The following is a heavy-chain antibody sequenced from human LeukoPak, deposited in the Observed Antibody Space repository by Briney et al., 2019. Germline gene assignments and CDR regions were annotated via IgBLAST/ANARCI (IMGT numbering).Heavy chain of an antibody. J-gene: IGHJ4*02. V-gene: IGHV1-46*01. CDR2: FNPSGSST. CDR3: ARAGENYYDFYY. D-gene: IGHD1-26*01. Sequence: ASVKVSCKASGYTFTSFYMHWVRQAPEQGLEWMRIFNPSGSSTTYAQKFQGRVTMTRDTSTSIVYMELSSPGSEDTAVYYCARAGENYYDFYYWGQGTLVTVSS. CDR1: GYTFTSFY.